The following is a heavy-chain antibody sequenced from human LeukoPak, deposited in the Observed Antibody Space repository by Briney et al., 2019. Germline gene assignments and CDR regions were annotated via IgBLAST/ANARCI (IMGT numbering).Heavy chain of an antibody. D-gene: IGHD3-9*01. CDR1: GFPLNTYW. J-gene: IGHJ5*02. Sequence: GGSLRLSCAASGFPLNTYWMHWVRQAPGKGLVWVSRVNTEGTTTEYADSVKGRFTISRDNSKNTLYLQMNSLRAEDTAVYYCAKAPVLTGPWGQGTLVTVSS. CDR3: AKAPVLTGP. CDR2: VNTEGTTT. V-gene: IGHV3-74*03.